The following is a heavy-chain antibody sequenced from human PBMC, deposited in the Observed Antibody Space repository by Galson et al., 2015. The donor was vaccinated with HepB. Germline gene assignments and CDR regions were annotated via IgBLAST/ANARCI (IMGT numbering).Heavy chain of an antibody. CDR3: ARESSSWYYYYGMDV. CDR2: IYYSGST. V-gene: IGHV4-59*01. Sequence: ETLSLTCTVSGGSISSYYWSWIRQPPGKGLEWIGYIYYSGSTNYNPSLKSRVTISVDTSKNQFSLKLSSVTAADTAVYYCARESSSWYYYYGMDVWGQGTTVTVSS. D-gene: IGHD6-13*01. J-gene: IGHJ6*02. CDR1: GGSISSYY.